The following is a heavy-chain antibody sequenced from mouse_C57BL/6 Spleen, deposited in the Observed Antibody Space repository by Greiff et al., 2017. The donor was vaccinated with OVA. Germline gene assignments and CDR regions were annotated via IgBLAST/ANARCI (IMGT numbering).Heavy chain of an antibody. Sequence: EVMLVESGPGLAKPSQTLSLTCSVTGYSITSDYWNWIRKFPGNKLEYMGYISYSGSTYYNPSLKSRISITRDTSKNQYYLQLNSVTTEDTATYYCARSRDWDQAWFAYWGQGTLVTVSA. V-gene: IGHV3-8*01. CDR1: GYSITSDY. CDR2: ISYSGST. CDR3: ARSRDWDQAWFAY. D-gene: IGHD4-1*01. J-gene: IGHJ3*01.